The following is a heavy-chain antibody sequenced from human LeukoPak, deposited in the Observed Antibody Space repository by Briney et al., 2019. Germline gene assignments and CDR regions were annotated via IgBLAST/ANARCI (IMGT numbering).Heavy chain of an antibody. CDR2: IYTSGTA. J-gene: IGHJ4*02. Sequence: SETLSLTCTVSGGSISSGSYYWSWIRQAAGKGLEWIGRIYTSGTANYNPSLKSRVTISIDTSKNQFSLKLSPVTAADTAVYYCARGTLRVLRLGEFDYWGQGTLVTVSS. CDR3: ARGTLRVLRLGEFDY. D-gene: IGHD3-16*01. V-gene: IGHV4-61*02. CDR1: GGSISSGSYY.